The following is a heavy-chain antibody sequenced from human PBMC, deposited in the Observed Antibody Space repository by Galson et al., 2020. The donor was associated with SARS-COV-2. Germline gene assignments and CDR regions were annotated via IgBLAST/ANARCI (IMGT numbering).Heavy chain of an antibody. D-gene: IGHD3-22*01. CDR1: GFTFSSYS. J-gene: IGHJ5*02. CDR2: ISSSSSYI. Sequence: LSLTCAASGFTFSSYSMNWVRQAPGKGLEWVSSISSSSSYIYYADSVKGRFTISRDNAKNSLYLQMNSLRAEDTAVYYCARGRWLYYYDSSGYYYGDWFDPWGQGTLVTVSS. CDR3: ARGRWLYYYDSSGYYYGDWFDP. V-gene: IGHV3-21*01.